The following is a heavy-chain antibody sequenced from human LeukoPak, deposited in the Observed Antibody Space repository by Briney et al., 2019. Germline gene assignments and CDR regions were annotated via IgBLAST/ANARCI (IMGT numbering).Heavy chain of an antibody. J-gene: IGHJ6*03. D-gene: IGHD6-19*01. CDR3: ARCRAVGGNFSYYYMDV. V-gene: IGHV3-30*02. CDR2: IRYDGSNK. CDR1: GFTFSTFG. Sequence: GGSLRLSCAASGFTFSTFGMYWVRQAPGKGLEWVAFIRYDGSNKYYGDSVKGRFTISRDNSKNTLYLQMHSLRAEDTAVYYCARCRAVGGNFSYYYMDVWGKGTTVSISS.